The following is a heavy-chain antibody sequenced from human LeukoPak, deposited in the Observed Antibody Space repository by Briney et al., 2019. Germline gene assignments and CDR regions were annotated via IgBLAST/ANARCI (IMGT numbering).Heavy chain of an antibody. CDR3: ARGRVVITFGGVITD. J-gene: IGHJ4*02. Sequence: SETLSLTCAVYGGSFRGYYWSWIRQPPGKGLEWIGEINHSGSTNYNPSLKSRVTISVDTSKNQFSLKLSSVTAADTAVYYCARGRVVITFGGVITDWGQGTLVTVSS. CDR2: INHSGST. CDR1: GGSFRGYY. D-gene: IGHD3-16*02. V-gene: IGHV4-34*01.